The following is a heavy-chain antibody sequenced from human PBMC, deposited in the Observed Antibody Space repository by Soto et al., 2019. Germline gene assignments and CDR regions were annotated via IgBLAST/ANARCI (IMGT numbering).Heavy chain of an antibody. Sequence: PGGSLRLSCAASGFTFSASVIHWVRQAPGKGLEWVAVISSDETNEDYADSVRGRFTISRDNSKNTLYLQMNSLRADDTAVYYCGKERRGSGWCVCSYWGQGILVTVSS. D-gene: IGHD6-19*01. V-gene: IGHV3-33*05. CDR1: GFTFSASV. CDR3: GKERRGSGWCVCSY. CDR2: ISSDETNE. J-gene: IGHJ4*02.